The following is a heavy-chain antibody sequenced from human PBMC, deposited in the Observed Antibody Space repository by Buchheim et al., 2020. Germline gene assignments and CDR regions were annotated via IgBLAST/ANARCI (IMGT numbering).Heavy chain of an antibody. CDR1: GFTFGDYA. J-gene: IGHJ4*02. Sequence: EVQLVESGGGLVQPGRSLRLSCTASGFTFGDYAMSWVRQAPGKGLEWVGFIRSKAYGGTTEYAASVKGRFTISRDDSKSIPYLQMNSLKTEDTAVYYCTRDVVYYDSSGYSDYWGQGTL. D-gene: IGHD3-22*01. V-gene: IGHV3-49*04. CDR2: IRSKAYGGTT. CDR3: TRDVVYYDSSGYSDY.